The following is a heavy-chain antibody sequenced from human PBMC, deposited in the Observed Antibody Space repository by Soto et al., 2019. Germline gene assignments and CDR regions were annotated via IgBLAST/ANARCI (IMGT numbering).Heavy chain of an antibody. CDR2: SNDGGNYV. Sequence: QEQLVESGGGLVKPGGSLRLSCTACGFRFSDSYMTWIRQAPGKGLEGLAYSNDGGNYVQYGDSVRGRFTVSRDNDKNTLFLQIDSVRVEVTPVYYCPSTDGAGPLGHFNLWGRGTLVTVSS. CDR3: PSTDGAGPLGHFNL. J-gene: IGHJ2*01. CDR1: GFRFSDSY. D-gene: IGHD1-26*01. V-gene: IGHV3-11*01.